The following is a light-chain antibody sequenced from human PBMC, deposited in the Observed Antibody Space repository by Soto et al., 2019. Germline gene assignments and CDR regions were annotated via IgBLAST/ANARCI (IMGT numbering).Light chain of an antibody. CDR2: AAS. Sequence: DIQMTQSPSSLSASVGDRVTITCRASLSIRSYLSWYQQKPGKAPKLLIYAASSLQSGVPSRFSGSGSGTDFTLTISSLQSEDFATYYCQQSYSTVWTFGQGTRVEIK. J-gene: IGKJ1*01. CDR1: LSIRSY. V-gene: IGKV1-39*01. CDR3: QQSYSTVWT.